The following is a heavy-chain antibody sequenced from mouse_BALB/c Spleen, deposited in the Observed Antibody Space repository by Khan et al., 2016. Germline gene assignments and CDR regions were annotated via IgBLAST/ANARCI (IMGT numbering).Heavy chain of an antibody. D-gene: IGHD2-2*01. CDR2: IHYSGST. CDR3: AGVTTCDYFDY. Sequence: EVQLQESGPDLVKPSQSLSLTCTVTGYSIISGYSWHWIRQFPGNKLEWMAYIHYSGSTNYNPSLKSRISLTRDTSKNRFILKLNSVTTEDTATYYCAGVTTCDYFDYWGQGTTLTVSS. CDR1: GYSIISGYS. V-gene: IGHV3-1*02. J-gene: IGHJ2*01.